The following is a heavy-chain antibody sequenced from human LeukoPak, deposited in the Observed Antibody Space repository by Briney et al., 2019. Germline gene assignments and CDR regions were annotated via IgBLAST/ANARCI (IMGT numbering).Heavy chain of an antibody. J-gene: IGHJ4*02. CDR2: ISSNGGST. CDR3: ARYYYDSSGYYYDY. CDR1: GFSFSGSA. Sequence: GGSLRLSCAASGFSFSGSAMHWVRQAPGKGLEYVSAISSNGGSTYYANSVKGRFTISRDNSKNTLYLQMGSLRAEDMAVYYCARYYYDSSGYYYDYWGQGTLVTVSS. D-gene: IGHD3-22*01. V-gene: IGHV3-64*01.